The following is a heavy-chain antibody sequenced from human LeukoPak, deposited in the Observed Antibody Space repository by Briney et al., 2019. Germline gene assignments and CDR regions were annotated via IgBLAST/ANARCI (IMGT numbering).Heavy chain of an antibody. CDR1: GGSISSSSYY. CDR3: ARGDASYYYDSSGYPFDY. D-gene: IGHD3-22*01. V-gene: IGHV4-39*01. CDR2: IYYSGST. J-gene: IGHJ4*02. Sequence: SETLSLICTVSGGSISSSSYYWGWIRQPPGKGLEWIGSIYYSGSTYYNPSLKSRVTISVDTSKNQFSLKLSSVTAADTAVYYCARGDASYYYDSSGYPFDYWGQGTLVTVSS.